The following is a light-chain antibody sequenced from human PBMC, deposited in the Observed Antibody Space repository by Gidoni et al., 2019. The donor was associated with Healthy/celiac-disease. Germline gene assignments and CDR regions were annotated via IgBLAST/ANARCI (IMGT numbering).Light chain of an antibody. J-gene: IGKJ4*01. V-gene: IGKV3-11*01. CDR1: QRVSSY. CDR3: QQRSNWPPA. CDR2: DAS. Sequence: EIVLTPSPATLSLYPGERATLSCRASQRVSSYLAWYQQKPGQAPRLLIYDASHRATGIPARFSGSGSGTDFTLTISSLEPEDFAVYYCQQRSNWPPAFGGGTKVEIK.